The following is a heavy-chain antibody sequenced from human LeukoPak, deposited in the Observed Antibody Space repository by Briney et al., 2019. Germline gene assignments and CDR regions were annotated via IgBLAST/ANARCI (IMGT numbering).Heavy chain of an antibody. Sequence: GRSLRLSCAASGFTLDDYAMHWVRQAPGKGLEWVSGISWNSGSIGYADSVKGRFTISRDNAKNSLYLQMNSLRAEDTALYYCAKGVEWELLPSSFDYWGQGTLVTVSS. D-gene: IGHD1-26*01. J-gene: IGHJ4*02. V-gene: IGHV3-9*01. CDR2: ISWNSGSI. CDR3: AKGVEWELLPSSFDY. CDR1: GFTLDDYA.